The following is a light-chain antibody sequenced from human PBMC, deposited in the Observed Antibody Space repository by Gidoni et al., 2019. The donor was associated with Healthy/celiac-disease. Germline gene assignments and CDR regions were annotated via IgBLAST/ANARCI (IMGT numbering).Light chain of an antibody. J-gene: IGKJ2*01. V-gene: IGKV3-20*01. CDR3: QQYGSSPMYT. CDR1: QSVSSSY. CDR2: GAS. Sequence: EIVLTQSPGTLSLSPGESATLSCRASQSVSSSYLAWYQQKPGQAPRLLIYGASRRATGIPDRFSGSGSGTEFTLTSGRLEPEEFAVYYCQQYGSSPMYTFGQGTKLEIK.